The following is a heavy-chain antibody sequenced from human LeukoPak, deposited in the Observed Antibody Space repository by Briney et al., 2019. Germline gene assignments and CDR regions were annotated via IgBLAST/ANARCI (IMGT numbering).Heavy chain of an antibody. Sequence: GGPLRLSRAASRFTLSIYIINWVRPAPGKGLEWVSSISSSGTYINYADSVKGRCTISRDNAKNSLYLQMSSLRAEDTAVYYCATKGDSSGPLWGQGTLVTVSS. CDR1: RFTLSIYI. CDR3: ATKGDSSGPL. J-gene: IGHJ4*02. D-gene: IGHD3-22*01. CDR2: ISSSGTYI. V-gene: IGHV3-21*06.